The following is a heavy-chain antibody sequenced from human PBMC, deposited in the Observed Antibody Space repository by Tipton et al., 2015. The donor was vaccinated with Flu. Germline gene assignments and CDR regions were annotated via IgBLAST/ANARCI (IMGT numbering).Heavy chain of an antibody. J-gene: IGHJ4*02. V-gene: IGHV3-7*01. Sequence: SLRLSCAGSGFSFSSYAVSWVRQAPGKGLEWVANIKQDGSVKYYVDSVKGRFTISRDNAKNSLYLQMNSLRAEDTAVYYCARAIAGADSLWGQGTLVTVSS. CDR2: IKQDGSVK. CDR1: GFSFSSYA. D-gene: IGHD1-26*01. CDR3: ARAIAGADSL.